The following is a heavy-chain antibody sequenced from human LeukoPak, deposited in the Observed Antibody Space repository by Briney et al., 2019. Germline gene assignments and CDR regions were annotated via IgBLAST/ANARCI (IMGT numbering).Heavy chain of an antibody. CDR2: IRSSGSIV. CDR1: GFTFSDYY. D-gene: IGHD3-9*01. Sequence: GGSLRLSCAASGFTFSDYYMNRIRQAPGKGLEWVSYIRSSGSIVYYADSVEGRFTISRDNAKNSLYLQMNSLRAEDTAVYYCARVELTYYDILAGRVDAFDIWGQGTAVTVSS. CDR3: ARVELTYYDILAGRVDAFDI. V-gene: IGHV3-11*01. J-gene: IGHJ3*02.